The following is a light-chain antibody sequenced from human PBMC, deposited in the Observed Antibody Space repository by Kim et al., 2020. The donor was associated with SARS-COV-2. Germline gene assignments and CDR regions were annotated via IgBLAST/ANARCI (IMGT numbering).Light chain of an antibody. Sequence: EIVLTQSPATLSLSPGDRATLSCRASQSVGHYVAWYQQRPGQAPRLLIYDAYNRATGIPARFSGSGSGTDLTLTISSLEAGDFAVYYCQQRSQWPWTFGQGTKVDIK. V-gene: IGKV3-11*01. J-gene: IGKJ1*01. CDR2: DAY. CDR1: QSVGHY. CDR3: QQRSQWPWT.